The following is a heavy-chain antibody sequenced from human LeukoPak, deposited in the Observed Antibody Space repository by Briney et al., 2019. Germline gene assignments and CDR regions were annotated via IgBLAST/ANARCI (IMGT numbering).Heavy chain of an antibody. D-gene: IGHD6-19*01. J-gene: IGHJ2*01. CDR2: IYYSGST. CDR1: GGSISSYY. CDR3: ARAGGTFMNSSGWYGFWYFDL. Sequence: SETLSLTCTVSGGSISSYYWSWIRQPPGKGLEWIGYIYYSGSTNYNPSLKSQVTISVDTPKNQFSLKLSSVTAADTAVYYCARAGGTFMNSSGWYGFWYFDLWGRGTLVTVSS. V-gene: IGHV4-59*01.